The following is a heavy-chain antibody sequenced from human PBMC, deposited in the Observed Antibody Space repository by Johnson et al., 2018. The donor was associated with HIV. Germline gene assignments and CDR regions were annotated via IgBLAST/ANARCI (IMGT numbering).Heavy chain of an antibody. CDR1: GFSFDDYA. D-gene: IGHD3-10*01. V-gene: IGHV3-43D*03. Sequence: VQLVESGGVAVQPGGSLRLSCAASGFSFDDYAMHWVRQAPGKGLEWVSLISWDGGNTYYADSVKGRFNISRDNSKESLYLQLNSLRAEDTALYFCVQDSYAYYYGSGDAFDIWGRGTMVTVSS. CDR2: ISWDGGNT. J-gene: IGHJ3*02. CDR3: VQDSYAYYYGSGDAFDI.